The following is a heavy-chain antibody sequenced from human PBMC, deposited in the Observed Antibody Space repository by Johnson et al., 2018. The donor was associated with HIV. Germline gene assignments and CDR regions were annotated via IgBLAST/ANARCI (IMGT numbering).Heavy chain of an antibody. CDR3: AKDIAAAGNDAFDI. D-gene: IGHD6-13*01. CDR1: GFTFSSYG. CDR2: IWYDGSNK. V-gene: IGHV3-33*06. J-gene: IGHJ3*02. Sequence: QVQLVESGGGVVQPRRSLRLSCAASGFTFSSYGMHWVRQAPGKGLEWVAVIWYDGSNKYYADSVKGRFTISRDNSKNTLYLQMNSLRAEEPAVYYCAKDIAAAGNDAFDIWGQGTMVTVSS.